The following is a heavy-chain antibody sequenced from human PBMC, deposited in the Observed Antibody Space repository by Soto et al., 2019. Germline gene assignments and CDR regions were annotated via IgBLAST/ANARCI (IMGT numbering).Heavy chain of an antibody. CDR3: ARETTVTTRGWFDP. V-gene: IGHV1-69*04. D-gene: IGHD4-17*01. Sequence: GASVKVSCKASGGTFSSYTISWVRQAPGQGLEWMGRIIPILGIANYAQKFQGRVTMTTDTSTSTAYMELRSLRSDDTAVYYCARETTVTTRGWFDPWGQGTLVPVS. CDR2: IIPILGIA. CDR1: GGTFSSYT. J-gene: IGHJ5*02.